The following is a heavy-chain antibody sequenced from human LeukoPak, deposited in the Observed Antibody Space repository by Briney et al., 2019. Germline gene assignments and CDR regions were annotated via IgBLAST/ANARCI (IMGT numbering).Heavy chain of an antibody. CDR3: AREGPDY. CDR2: INEEGSDT. J-gene: IGHJ4*02. CDR1: GFIFSNYW. Sequence: PGGSLRLSCAASGFIFSNYWMHWVRQAPGKGLEWVSGINEEGSDTKYADSVRGQFTISRDNAKNTLSLQMNSLRADDTAVYYCAREGPDYWGQGTLVTVPS. V-gene: IGHV3-74*01.